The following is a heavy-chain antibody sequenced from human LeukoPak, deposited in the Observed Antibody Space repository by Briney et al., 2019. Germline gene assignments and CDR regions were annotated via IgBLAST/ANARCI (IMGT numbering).Heavy chain of an antibody. Sequence: ASVKVSCKASGYTFTSYDINWVRQATGQGLEWMGWMNPNSGNTNYAQKLQGRVTMTTDTSTSTAYMELRSLRSDDTAVYYCARDRYYGSGLPFDYWGQGTLVTVSS. CDR2: MNPNSGNT. V-gene: IGHV1-18*01. J-gene: IGHJ4*02. CDR1: GYTFTSYD. CDR3: ARDRYYGSGLPFDY. D-gene: IGHD3-10*01.